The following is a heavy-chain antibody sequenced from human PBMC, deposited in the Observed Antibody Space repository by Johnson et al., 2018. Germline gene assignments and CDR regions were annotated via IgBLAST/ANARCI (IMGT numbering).Heavy chain of an antibody. J-gene: IGHJ6*04. D-gene: IGHD6-13*01. CDR1: GFTFSSYA. CDR2: INSDASST. Sequence: DQLGQSGGGVVQPGRSLRLSCAASGFTFSSYAMHWVRQAPGKGLVWVSRINSDASSTSYADSVKGRFTISRDNAKNTLYLQMHRLRAEDTAVYYCAGIAAVDVWGKGTTVTVSS. CDR3: AGIAAVDV. V-gene: IGHV3-74*02.